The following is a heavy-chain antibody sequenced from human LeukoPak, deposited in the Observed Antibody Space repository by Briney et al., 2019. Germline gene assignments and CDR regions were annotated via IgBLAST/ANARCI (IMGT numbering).Heavy chain of an antibody. V-gene: IGHV3-23*01. CDR3: ARKGQGYYFEY. CDR2: ISAGGGGT. Sequence: GGSLRLSCAASGFTFSGYAMSWVRQAPGKGLEWVSAISAGGGGTYYADSVKGRFTISRDNSKDTLFLQTNSLRAEDTAVYYCARKGQGYYFEYWGQGALVTVSS. J-gene: IGHJ4*02. CDR1: GFTFSGYA.